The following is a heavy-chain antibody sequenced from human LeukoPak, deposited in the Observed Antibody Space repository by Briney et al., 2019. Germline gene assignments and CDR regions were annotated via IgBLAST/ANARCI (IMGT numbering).Heavy chain of an antibody. CDR3: AREEGYCSSTSCYHYYYGMDV. D-gene: IGHD2-2*01. V-gene: IGHV4-59*01. CDR2: IYYSGST. Sequence: SETLSLTCTVSGGSISSYYWSWIRQPPGKGLEWIGYIYYSGSTNYNPSLKSRVTISVDTSKNEFSLRLNSVTAADTAVYYCAREEGYCSSTSCYHYYYGMDVWGQGTTVTVSS. CDR1: GGSISSYY. J-gene: IGHJ6*02.